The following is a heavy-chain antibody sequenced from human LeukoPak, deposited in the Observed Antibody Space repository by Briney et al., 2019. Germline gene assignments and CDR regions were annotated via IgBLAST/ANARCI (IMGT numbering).Heavy chain of an antibody. V-gene: IGHV3-30*03. D-gene: IGHD2-2*02. J-gene: IGHJ4*02. CDR1: GFTFSDYG. CDR2: ISYDGSYK. CDR3: AREACSSTSCYNYFDY. Sequence: GGSLRLSCAASGFTFSDYGVHWVRQAPGKGLEWVAVISYDGSYKYYADSVKGRFTISRESSKNTLYLQMNSLRAEDTAVYYCAREACSSTSCYNYFDYWGQGTLVTVSS.